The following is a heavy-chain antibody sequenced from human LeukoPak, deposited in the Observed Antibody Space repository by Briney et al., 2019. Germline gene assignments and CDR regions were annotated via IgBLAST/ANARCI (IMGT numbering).Heavy chain of an antibody. V-gene: IGHV4-34*01. Sequence: SETLSLTCTVSGGSISSYYWSWIRQPPGKGLEWIGEINHSGSTNYNPSLKSRVTISVDTSKNQFSLKLSSVTAADTAVYYCARGDYDFWSGYLGYWGQGTLVTVSS. CDR3: ARGDYDFWSGYLGY. CDR1: GGSISSYY. D-gene: IGHD3-3*01. J-gene: IGHJ4*02. CDR2: INHSGST.